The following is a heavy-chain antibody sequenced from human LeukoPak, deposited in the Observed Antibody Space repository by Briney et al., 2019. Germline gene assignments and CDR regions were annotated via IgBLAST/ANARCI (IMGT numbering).Heavy chain of an antibody. CDR3: ARRNYGDYVGWFDP. V-gene: IGHV4-34*01. Sequence: SETLSLTCAVYGGSFSGYYWSWIRQPPGKGLEWIGEINHSGSTNYNPSLKSRVTISRNQFSLKLSSVTAADTAVYYCARRNYGDYVGWFDPWGQGTLVTVSS. D-gene: IGHD4-17*01. J-gene: IGHJ5*02. CDR2: INHSGST. CDR1: GGSFSGYY.